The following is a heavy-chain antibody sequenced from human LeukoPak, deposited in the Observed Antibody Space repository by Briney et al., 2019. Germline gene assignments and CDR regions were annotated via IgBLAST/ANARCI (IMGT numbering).Heavy chain of an antibody. V-gene: IGHV1-2*02. Sequence: GASVKVSCKASGYTFTGYYMHWVRQAPGQGLEWMGWINPNSGGTNYAQKFQGRVTMTRDTSISTAYMELSRLRSDDTAVYYCARGGEIDYGDPSVDYWGQGTLVTVSS. D-gene: IGHD4-17*01. J-gene: IGHJ4*02. CDR3: ARGGEIDYGDPSVDY. CDR1: GYTFTGYY. CDR2: INPNSGGT.